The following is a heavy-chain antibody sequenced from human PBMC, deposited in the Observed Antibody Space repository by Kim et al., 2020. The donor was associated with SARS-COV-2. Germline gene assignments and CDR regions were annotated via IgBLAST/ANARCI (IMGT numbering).Heavy chain of an antibody. CDR3: AREGIIAAAGAS. J-gene: IGHJ1*01. CDR2: ISSSSSYI. Sequence: GGSLRLSCAASGFTFSSYSMNWVRQAPGKGLEWVSSISSSSSYIYYADSVKGRFTISRDNAKNSLYLQMNSLRAEDTAVYYCAREGIIAAAGASWGQGTLVTVSS. D-gene: IGHD6-13*01. CDR1: GFTFSSYS. V-gene: IGHV3-21*01.